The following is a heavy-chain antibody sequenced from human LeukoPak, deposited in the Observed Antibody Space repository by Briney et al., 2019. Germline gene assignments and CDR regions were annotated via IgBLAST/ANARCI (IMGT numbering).Heavy chain of an antibody. CDR2: INHSGST. J-gene: IGHJ6*02. CDR3: ARVLGMDV. V-gene: IGHV4-34*01. Sequence: SETLSLTGAVYGGSFSGYYWSWIRQPPGKGLEGIGEINHSGSTNYNPSLKSRVPISVHTSKKPFSLKLSSVTAADTAVYYCARVLGMDVWGQGTTVTVSS. CDR1: GGSFSGYY.